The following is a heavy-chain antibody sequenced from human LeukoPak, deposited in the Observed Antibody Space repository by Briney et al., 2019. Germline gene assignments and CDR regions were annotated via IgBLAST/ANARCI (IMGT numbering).Heavy chain of an antibody. CDR1: GGSFSGYY. Sequence: SETLSLTCAVYGGSFSGYYWSWIRQPPGKGLEWIGEINHSGSTNYNPSLKSRVTISVDTSKNQFSLKLSSVTAADTAVYYCARAQPDYGSGGQFDYWGQGTLVTVSS. D-gene: IGHD3-10*01. V-gene: IGHV4-34*01. CDR3: ARAQPDYGSGGQFDY. J-gene: IGHJ4*02. CDR2: INHSGST.